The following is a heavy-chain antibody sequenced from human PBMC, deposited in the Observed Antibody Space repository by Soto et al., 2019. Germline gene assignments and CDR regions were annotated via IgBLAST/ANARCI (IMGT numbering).Heavy chain of an antibody. J-gene: IGHJ6*02. Sequence: PSETLSLTCTVSGGSISSYDGSWIRQPPGKGLEWIGYIYYSGSTNYNPSLKSRVTISVDTSKNQFSLKLSSVTAADTAVYYCARGTIFGVVIIGTNYGMDVWGQGTTVTVSS. CDR2: IYYSGST. CDR3: ARGTIFGVVIIGTNYGMDV. V-gene: IGHV4-59*01. D-gene: IGHD3-3*01. CDR1: GGSISSYD.